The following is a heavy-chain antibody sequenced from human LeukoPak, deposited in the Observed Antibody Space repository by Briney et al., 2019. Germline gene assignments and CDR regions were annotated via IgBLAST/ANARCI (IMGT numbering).Heavy chain of an antibody. CDR1: GFTFTSSA. CDR3: AAARHCSSTSCYEY. Sequence: SVKVSCKASGFTFTSSAMQWVRQARGQRLEWIGWIVVGSGNTNYAQKFQERVTITGDMSTSTAYMELSSLRSEDTAVYYCAAARHCSSTSCYEYWGQGTLVTVSS. D-gene: IGHD2-2*01. CDR2: IVVGSGNT. J-gene: IGHJ4*02. V-gene: IGHV1-58*02.